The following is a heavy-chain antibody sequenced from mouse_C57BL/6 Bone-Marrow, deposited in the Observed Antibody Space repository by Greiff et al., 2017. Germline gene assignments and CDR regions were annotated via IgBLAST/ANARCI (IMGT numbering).Heavy chain of an antibody. J-gene: IGHJ4*01. D-gene: IGHD2-2*01. CDR3: ARDGYGYAMDY. CDR2: INYDGSST. Sequence: EVKLEASEGGLVQPGSSMKLSCTASGFTFSDYYMAWVRQVPEKGLEWVANINYDGSSTYYMESLKSRFIISRDNAKNILYLQMSSLKSEDTATYNCARDGYGYAMDYWGQGTSVTVSS. V-gene: IGHV5-16*01. CDR1: GFTFSDYY.